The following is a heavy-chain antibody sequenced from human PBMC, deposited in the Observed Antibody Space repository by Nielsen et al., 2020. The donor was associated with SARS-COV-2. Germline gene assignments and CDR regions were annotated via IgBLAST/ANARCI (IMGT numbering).Heavy chain of an antibody. V-gene: IGHV4-30-4*01. CDR1: GGSISSDDYY. J-gene: IGHJ4*02. D-gene: IGHD3-10*01. CDR3: ARGRVYYGSGSYYNY. CDR2: IYYSGST. Sequence: SETLSLTCTVSGGSISSDDYYWSWIRQPPGKGLEWIGYIYYSGSTYYNPSLKSRVTISVDTSKNQFSLKLSSVTAADTAVYYCARGRVYYGSGSYYNYWGQGTLVTVSS.